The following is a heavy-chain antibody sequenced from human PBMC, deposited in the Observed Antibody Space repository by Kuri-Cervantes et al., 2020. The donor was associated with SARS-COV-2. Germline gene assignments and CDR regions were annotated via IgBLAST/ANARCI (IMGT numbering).Heavy chain of an antibody. CDR2: ISHDGSNE. Sequence: GESLKISCAAFGFIFRSYGMNWVRQAPGKGLEWVAFISHDGSNEYYGDSVKGRITISRDNSKNTVYLHINSLRAEDTAVYYCARAGMVRGYNWFDPWGQGTLVTVSS. CDR1: GFIFRSYG. D-gene: IGHD3-10*01. J-gene: IGHJ5*02. V-gene: IGHV3-30*03. CDR3: ARAGMVRGYNWFDP.